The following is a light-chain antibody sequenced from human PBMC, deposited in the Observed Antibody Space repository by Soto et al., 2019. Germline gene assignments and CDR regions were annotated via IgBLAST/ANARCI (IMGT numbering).Light chain of an antibody. V-gene: IGKV3-20*01. CDR1: QSVSSSY. J-gene: IGKJ1*01. CDR3: QQYGRSPWT. CDR2: GAS. Sequence: EIVLPQSPGTLSLSPGERATLSCRASQSVSSSYLAWYQQKPGPAPRLLIYGASSRATGIPDRFSGSGSGTDFILTISRLEPEDFAVYYCQQYGRSPWTFGQGTKVDI.